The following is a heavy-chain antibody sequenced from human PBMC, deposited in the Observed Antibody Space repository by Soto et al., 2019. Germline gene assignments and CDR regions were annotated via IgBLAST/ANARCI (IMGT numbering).Heavy chain of an antibody. V-gene: IGHV4-39*07. CDR2: INHSGST. J-gene: IGHJ6*02. D-gene: IGHD5-18*01. CDR3: AREEFSYGSGYYGMDV. Sequence: ETLSLTCTVSGGSISSSSYYWSWIRQPPGKGLEWIGEINHSGSTNYNPSLKSRVTISVDTSKNQFSLKLSSVTAADTAVFYCAREEFSYGSGYYGMDVWGQGTTVTVSS. CDR1: GGSISSSSYY.